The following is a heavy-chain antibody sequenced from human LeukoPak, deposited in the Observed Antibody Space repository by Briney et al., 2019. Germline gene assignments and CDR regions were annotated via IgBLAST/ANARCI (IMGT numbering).Heavy chain of an antibody. CDR2: IKEDGSEK. CDR3: ARVGQGYSYGHQDY. Sequence: GGSLRLSCAAAGSTFSSYWMSWVRQAPGKGLESVANIKEDGSEKYYVDSVKGRFTISRDNAKNSLYLQMNSLRAEDTAVYYCARVGQGYSYGHQDYWGQGTLVTVSS. J-gene: IGHJ4*02. CDR1: GSTFSSYW. V-gene: IGHV3-7*01. D-gene: IGHD5-18*01.